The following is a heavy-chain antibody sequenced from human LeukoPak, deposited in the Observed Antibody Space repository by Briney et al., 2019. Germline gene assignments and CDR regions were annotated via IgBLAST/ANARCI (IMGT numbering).Heavy chain of an antibody. V-gene: IGHV3-7*01. CDR2: IRQDGGEK. CDR1: EFSFSSYW. D-gene: IGHD4-17*01. J-gene: IGHJ4*02. Sequence: GGSLRLSCAASEFSFSSYWMSWVRQAPGKGLEWVANIRQDGGEKYYLDSVKGRFTVSRDNAKNSLYLQMNSLRAEDTAVYYCARLGARQILEYWGQGTLVTVSS. CDR3: ARLGARQILEY.